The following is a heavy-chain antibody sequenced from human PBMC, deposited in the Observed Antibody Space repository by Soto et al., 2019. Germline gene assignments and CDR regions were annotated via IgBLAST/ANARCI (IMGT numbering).Heavy chain of an antibody. J-gene: IGHJ5*02. CDR2: MNPGSGDT. D-gene: IGHD3-10*01. Sequence: ASVKVSCKASGYSFTNNDVSWVRQATGQGLEWMGWMNPGSGDTGYAQKFQGRVTMTRDISIATAYMELSSLRSDDTAIYYCARMAAFGSFNWFDPWGQGTLVTFSS. CDR3: ARMAAFGSFNWFDP. V-gene: IGHV1-8*01. CDR1: GYSFTNND.